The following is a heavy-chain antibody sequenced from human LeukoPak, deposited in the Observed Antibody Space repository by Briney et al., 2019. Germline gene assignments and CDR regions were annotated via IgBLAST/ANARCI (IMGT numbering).Heavy chain of an antibody. CDR2: ISTSTV. J-gene: IGHJ4*02. Sequence: PGGSLRLSCAASGFTFSSYAMSWVRQAPGKGLEWVSYISTSTVHYADSVKGRFTISRDNAKNSLYLQMNSLRDEDTAVYYCARAVSHDYWGQGTLVTVSS. V-gene: IGHV3-48*02. CDR1: GFTFSSYA. CDR3: ARAVSHDY.